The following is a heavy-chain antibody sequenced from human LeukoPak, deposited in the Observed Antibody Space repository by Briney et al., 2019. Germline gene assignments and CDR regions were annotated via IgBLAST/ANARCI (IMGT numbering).Heavy chain of an antibody. CDR2: IYYSGST. D-gene: IGHD4-11*01. CDR1: GYSISSGYY. Sequence: SETLSLTCAVSGYSISSGYYWGWIRQPPGKGLEWIGYIYYSGSTNYNPSLKSRVTISVDTSKNQFSLKLSSVTAADTAVYYCARGTKSNYGYWGQGTLVTVSS. V-gene: IGHV4-61*01. J-gene: IGHJ4*02. CDR3: ARGTKSNYGY.